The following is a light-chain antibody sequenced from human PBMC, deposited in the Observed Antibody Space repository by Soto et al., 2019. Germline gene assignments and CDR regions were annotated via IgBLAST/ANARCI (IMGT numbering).Light chain of an antibody. Sequence: QSVLTQPASVSGSPGQSITISCTGTSSDVGGYNYVSWYQQHPGKAPKLMIYEVSNRPSGVSNRFSGSKSGNTASLTISGLQAEDEDDYYCSSYTSSSIDYVFGTGTKGTVL. CDR2: EVS. CDR1: SSDVGGYNY. CDR3: SSYTSSSIDYV. J-gene: IGLJ1*01. V-gene: IGLV2-14*01.